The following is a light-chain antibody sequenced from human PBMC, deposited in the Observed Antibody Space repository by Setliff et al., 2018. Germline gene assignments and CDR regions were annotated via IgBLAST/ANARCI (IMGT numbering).Light chain of an antibody. CDR3: CSYAGSSTFV. CDR2: DFT. J-gene: IGLJ1*01. Sequence: QSALTQPASVSGSPGQSITISCTGTYSDVGKYNLVSWYQQHPGKAPKLILYDFTTRPSGVPDRFSGSKSANTASLTISGLQAEDEADYYCCSYAGSSTFVFGGGTKVTVL. CDR1: YSDVGKYNL. V-gene: IGLV2-23*02.